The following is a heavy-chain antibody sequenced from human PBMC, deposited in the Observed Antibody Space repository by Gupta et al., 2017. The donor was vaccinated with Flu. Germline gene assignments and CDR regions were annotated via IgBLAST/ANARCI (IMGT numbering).Heavy chain of an antibody. CDR3: ARVQDTLGYSNSLYFDH. D-gene: IGHD3-16*02. V-gene: IGHV4-34*01. Sequence: LWSWIRQTPGNGVEWIGDITHSGNTNYPPPLKSRVTISVDTSQTQYSLKMTAVTAADTAVYSCARVQDTLGYSNSLYFDHWGQGTRVAVSS. CDR2: ITHSGNT. CDR1: L. J-gene: IGHJ4*02.